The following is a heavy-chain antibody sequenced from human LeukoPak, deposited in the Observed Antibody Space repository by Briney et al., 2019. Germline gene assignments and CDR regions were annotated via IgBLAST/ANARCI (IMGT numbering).Heavy chain of an antibody. J-gene: IGHJ6*03. CDR1: GYTFTDYH. CDR3: ARSARHCNNGVCFTDYYIDL. D-gene: IGHD2-8*01. V-gene: IGHV1-2*02. CDR2: IYPSSGDT. Sequence: ASVKVSCRSSGYTFTDYHIHWVRQAPGQGLEWMGWIYPSSGDTNSAPKFQGRVTLTRDTSITTTYLELSRLTSDDTAVYYCARSARHCNNGVCFTDYYIDLWGKGTTVIVSS.